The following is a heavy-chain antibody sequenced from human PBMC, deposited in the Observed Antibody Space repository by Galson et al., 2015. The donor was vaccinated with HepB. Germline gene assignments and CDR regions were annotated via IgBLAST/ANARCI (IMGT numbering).Heavy chain of an antibody. Sequence: SVKVSCKASGGIFSAYAISWVRQAPGQGLEWMGRIIPVLNVTNYSQNFQDRVTITADKSTNTGYMELRNLTLVDTAVYYCARDQGGYSGSYPHTWGQGTVVSVSS. V-gene: IGHV1-69*04. J-gene: IGHJ3*01. D-gene: IGHD1-26*01. CDR3: ARDQGGYSGSYPHT. CDR2: IIPVLNVT. CDR1: GGIFSAYA.